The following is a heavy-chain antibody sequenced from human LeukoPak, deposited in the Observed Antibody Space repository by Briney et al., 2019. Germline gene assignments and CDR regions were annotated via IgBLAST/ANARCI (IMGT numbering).Heavy chain of an antibody. Sequence: ASVKVSCKASGYTFAGYYMHWVRQAPGQGLEWMGWISPNSGGTNYAQKFQGRVTMTRDTSISTAYMELISLRSDDTAVYYCAREELFYDRITLTGTTKGLDYWGQGTLVTVSS. J-gene: IGHJ4*02. V-gene: IGHV1-2*02. CDR3: AREELFYDRITLTGTTKGLDY. D-gene: IGHD1-7*01. CDR2: ISPNSGGT. CDR1: GYTFAGYY.